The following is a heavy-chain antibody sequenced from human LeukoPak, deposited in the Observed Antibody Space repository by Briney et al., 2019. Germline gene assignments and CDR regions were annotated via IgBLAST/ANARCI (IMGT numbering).Heavy chain of an antibody. CDR1: GYSFTSYW. Sequence: GESLKISCKGSGYSFTSYWIGWVRQRPGKGLEWMRIIYPGDSDTRYSPSFQGQVTISADKSISTAYLQWSSLKASDTAMYYCATLGGYCSSTSCYWYYFDYWGQGTLDTVSS. CDR2: IYPGDSDT. D-gene: IGHD2-2*01. J-gene: IGHJ4*02. V-gene: IGHV5-51*01. CDR3: ATLGGYCSSTSCYWYYFDY.